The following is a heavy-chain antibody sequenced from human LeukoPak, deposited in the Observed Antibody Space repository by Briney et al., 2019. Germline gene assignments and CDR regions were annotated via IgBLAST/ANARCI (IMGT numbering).Heavy chain of an antibody. Sequence: GGSLRLSCAACGFTFSIYAMSWVRQAPGKGLEWVSAISGSGGSTYYADSVKGRFTISRDNSKNTLYLQMNSLRAEDTAVYYCAKDPLPYSSSWYKWFDPWGQGTLVTVSS. CDR3: AKDPLPYSSSWYKWFDP. D-gene: IGHD6-13*01. V-gene: IGHV3-23*01. J-gene: IGHJ5*02. CDR1: GFTFSIYA. CDR2: ISGSGGST.